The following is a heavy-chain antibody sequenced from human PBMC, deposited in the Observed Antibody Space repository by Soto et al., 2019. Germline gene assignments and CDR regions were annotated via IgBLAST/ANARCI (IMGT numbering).Heavy chain of an antibody. CDR2: IYYSGST. CDR1: GGSISSYY. Sequence: PSETLSLTCTVSGGSISSYYWSWIRQPPGKGLEWIGYIYYSGSTNYNPSPKSRVTISVDTSKNQFSLKLSSVTAADTAVYYCAREGTYYDILTGYQPDYYFDYWGQGTLVTVSS. D-gene: IGHD3-9*01. CDR3: AREGTYYDILTGYQPDYYFDY. J-gene: IGHJ4*02. V-gene: IGHV4-59*01.